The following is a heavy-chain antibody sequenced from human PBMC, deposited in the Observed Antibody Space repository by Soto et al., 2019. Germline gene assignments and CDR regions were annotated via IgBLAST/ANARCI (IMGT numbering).Heavy chain of an antibody. CDR2: ISYDGSNK. CDR3: EKDQSPAYDSSGYYPGYYYYGMDV. J-gene: IGHJ6*02. Sequence: WGSVRLSCAASGFTFSSYGMHWVRQTPGKGLEWVAGISYDGSNKYYADSVKGRFTISRDNSKNTLYLQMNSLRADDTAVYYCEKDQSPAYDSSGYYPGYYYYGMDVWGQGTRVTVS. CDR1: GFTFSSYG. D-gene: IGHD3-22*01. V-gene: IGHV3-30*18.